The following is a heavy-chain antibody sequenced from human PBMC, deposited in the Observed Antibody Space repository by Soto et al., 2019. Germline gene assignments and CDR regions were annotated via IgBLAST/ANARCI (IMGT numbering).Heavy chain of an antibody. Sequence: EVVLLESGGGLVQPGGSLRLSCEASGITFSSFAMSWVRQTPGKGLEWLSGISGGGGGSYYADSVKGRFTISRDNSKNTLYLQMNSLRVEDTALYYCAKDQLTAGGDYYYYYGMDVWGRGTAVTVSS. D-gene: IGHD6-13*01. CDR2: ISGGGGGS. CDR1: GITFSSFA. V-gene: IGHV3-23*01. J-gene: IGHJ6*02. CDR3: AKDQLTAGGDYYYYYGMDV.